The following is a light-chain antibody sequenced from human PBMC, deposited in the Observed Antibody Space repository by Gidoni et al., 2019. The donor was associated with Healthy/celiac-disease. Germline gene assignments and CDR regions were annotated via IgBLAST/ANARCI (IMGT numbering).Light chain of an antibody. Sequence: EIVLTQSPGTLSLSPGERATLSCRASQSVRSRYLAWYQQTPGQAPRLLIYGASSRATGIPDRFSGSGSGTDFTLTISRLEPEDFAVYYCQQYGSSSLTFGQGTKVEIK. CDR2: GAS. CDR1: QSVRSRY. V-gene: IGKV3-20*01. CDR3: QQYGSSSLT. J-gene: IGKJ1*01.